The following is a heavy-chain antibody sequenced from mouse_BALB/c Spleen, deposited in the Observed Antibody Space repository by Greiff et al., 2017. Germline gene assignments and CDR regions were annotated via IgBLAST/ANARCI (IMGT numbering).Heavy chain of an antibody. CDR2: INPSSGYT. CDR3: ARRYGNYDWYFDV. Sequence: QVQLKQSAAELARPGASVKMSCKASGYTFTSYTMNWVKQRPGQGLEWIGYINPSSGYTEYNQKFKDKTTLTADKSSSTAYMQLSSLTSEDSAVYYCARRYGNYDWYFDVWGAGTTVTVSS. V-gene: IGHV1-4*02. CDR1: GYTFTSYT. J-gene: IGHJ1*01. D-gene: IGHD2-10*02.